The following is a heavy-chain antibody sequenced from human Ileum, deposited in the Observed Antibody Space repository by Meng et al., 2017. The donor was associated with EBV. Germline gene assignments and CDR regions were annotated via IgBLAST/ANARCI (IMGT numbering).Heavy chain of an antibody. J-gene: IGHJ4*02. Sequence: HAQLPESGPGLVKPSETLSLTCGVSGGSVSSGGNYWSWIRQPPGKGLEWIGYIYNSGSTNYNPSLKSRVTISVDTSKNQFSLKLSSVTAADTAVYYCARDGYSSGSDWGQGTLVTVSS. CDR3: ARDGYSSGSD. V-gene: IGHV4-61*08. CDR2: IYNSGST. D-gene: IGHD6-19*01. CDR1: GGSVSSGGNY.